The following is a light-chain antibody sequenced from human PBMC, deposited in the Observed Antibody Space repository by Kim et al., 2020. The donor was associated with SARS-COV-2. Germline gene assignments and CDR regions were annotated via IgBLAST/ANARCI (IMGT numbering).Light chain of an antibody. CDR2: DNN. CDR3: GTWDSSLSAYV. V-gene: IGLV1-51*01. Sequence: GQKVTISCSGSSSNIGNNYVSWYQHLPGTAPKLLIYDNNKRPSGIPDRFSGSKSGTSATLGITGLQTGDEADYYCGTWDSSLSAYVFGTGTKVTGL. CDR1: SSNIGNNY. J-gene: IGLJ1*01.